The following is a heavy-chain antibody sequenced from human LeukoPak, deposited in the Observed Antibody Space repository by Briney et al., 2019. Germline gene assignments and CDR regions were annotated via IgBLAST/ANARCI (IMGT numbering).Heavy chain of an antibody. J-gene: IGHJ4*02. CDR3: ARFVAREQQLVVYYFDY. D-gene: IGHD6-13*01. CDR1: GGSISSSSYY. CDR2: IHYSGST. Sequence: PSETLSLTCTVSGGSISSSSYYWSWIRQPPGKRLEWIGYIHYSGSTNYNPSLRGRVTISLDMSKNQFSLKLSSVTAADTAVYYCARFVAREQQLVVYYFDYWGQGTLVTVSS. V-gene: IGHV4-61*01.